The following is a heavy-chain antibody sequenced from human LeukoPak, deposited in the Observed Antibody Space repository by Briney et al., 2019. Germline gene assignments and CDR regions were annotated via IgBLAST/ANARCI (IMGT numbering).Heavy chain of an antibody. V-gene: IGHV4-30-4*01. J-gene: IGHJ4*02. D-gene: IGHD3-22*01. CDR1: GGSISSGDYY. CDR3: ARGGDSSGYCYFDY. Sequence: SETLSLTCAVYGGSISSGDYYWSWIRQPPGKGLEWIGYIYYSGSTYYNPSLKSRVTISVDTSKNQFSLKLSSVTAADTAVYYCARGGDSSGYCYFDYWGQGTLVTVSS. CDR2: IYYSGST.